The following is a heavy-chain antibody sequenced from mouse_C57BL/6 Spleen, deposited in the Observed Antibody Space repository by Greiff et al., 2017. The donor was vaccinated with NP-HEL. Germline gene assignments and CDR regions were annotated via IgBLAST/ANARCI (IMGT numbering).Heavy chain of an antibody. J-gene: IGHJ2*01. CDR2: IYPGSGNT. CDR3: ARYGTVVDYFDY. D-gene: IGHD1-1*01. CDR1: GYSFTSYY. Sequence: QVQLKQSGPELVKPGASVKISCKASGYSFTSYYIHWVKQRPGQGLEWIGWIYPGSGNTKYNEKFKGKATLTADTSSSTAYMQLSSLTSEDSAVYYCARYGTVVDYFDYWGQGTTLTVSS. V-gene: IGHV1-66*01.